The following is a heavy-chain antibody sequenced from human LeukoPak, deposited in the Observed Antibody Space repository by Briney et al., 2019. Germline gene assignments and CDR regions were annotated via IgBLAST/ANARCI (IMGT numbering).Heavy chain of an antibody. J-gene: IGHJ4*02. CDR2: ISGSGGST. V-gene: IGHV3-23*01. D-gene: IGHD4-17*01. CDR1: GFTFNNYA. Sequence: GGSLRLSCAASGFTFNNYAVSWVRQAPGKGLEWVSAISGSGGSTYYADSVKGRFTISRDNSKNTLYLQMNSLRAEDTAVYYCAKDYGSATGTDYWGQGTLVTVSS. CDR3: AKDYGSATGTDY.